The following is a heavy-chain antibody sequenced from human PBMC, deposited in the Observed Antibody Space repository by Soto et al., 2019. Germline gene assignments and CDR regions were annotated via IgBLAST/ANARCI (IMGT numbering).Heavy chain of an antibody. Sequence: GGSLRLSCAASGFSISHYWMSWVRQAPGKGLEWVANIKEDGSEQNYVDSLKGRFTISRDNAKNSLYLQMNSLRADDTAVYYCARGGSARDVLRFLEWYPTGGDWFDPWGQGTLVTVSS. CDR3: ARGGSARDVLRFLEWYPTGGDWFDP. V-gene: IGHV3-7*05. J-gene: IGHJ5*02. CDR2: IKEDGSEQ. D-gene: IGHD3-3*01. CDR1: GFSISHYW.